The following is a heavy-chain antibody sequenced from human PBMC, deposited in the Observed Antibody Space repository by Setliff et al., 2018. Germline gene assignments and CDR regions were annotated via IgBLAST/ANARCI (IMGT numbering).Heavy chain of an antibody. CDR2: IYHSGST. CDR1: GYSISSGYY. J-gene: IGHJ4*02. D-gene: IGHD2-8*02. Sequence: ASETLSLTCTVSGYSISSGYYWGWIRQPPGKGLEWIGSIYHSGSTNYNPSLKSRVTISVDTSKDQVSLKLSSVTAADTALYYCTVYNTGSSKDHYWGQGTPVTVSS. CDR3: TVYNTGSSKDHY. V-gene: IGHV4-38-2*02.